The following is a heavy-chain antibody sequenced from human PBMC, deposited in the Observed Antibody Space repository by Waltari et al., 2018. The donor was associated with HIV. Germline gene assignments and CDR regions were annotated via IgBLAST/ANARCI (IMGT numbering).Heavy chain of an antibody. CDR3: ARRGSSGSYWFDP. V-gene: IGHV1-2*06. CDR2: INPNSGGT. CDR1: GYTFTAYY. Sequence: QVQLVQSGAEVKKRGASVRVSCKASGYTFTAYYMHWGRQAPGQGLEWMGRINPNSGGTNYAQKFQGRVTMTRDTSINTAYMELSRLRSDDTAVYYCARRGSSGSYWFDPWGQGTLVTVSS. J-gene: IGHJ5*02. D-gene: IGHD1-26*01.